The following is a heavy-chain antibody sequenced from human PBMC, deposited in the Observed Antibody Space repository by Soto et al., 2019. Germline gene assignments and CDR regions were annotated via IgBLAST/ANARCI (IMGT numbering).Heavy chain of an antibody. CDR3: ARTTAVPNTLRSRYFFDY. CDR2: VYYSGTT. V-gene: IGHV4-61*01. Sequence: SETLSLTRSVSGGSVSDKTYYWSWIRQPPGKRLEWIGYVYYSGTTNYNPSLKSRVTISVDLSKNRFSLRLSSVTTADTALYYCARTTAVPNTLRSRYFFDYWGQGTLVTVSS. D-gene: IGHD4-17*01. J-gene: IGHJ4*02. CDR1: GGSVSDKTYY.